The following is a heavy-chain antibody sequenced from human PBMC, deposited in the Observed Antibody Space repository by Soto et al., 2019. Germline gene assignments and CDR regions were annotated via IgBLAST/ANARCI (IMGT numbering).Heavy chain of an antibody. V-gene: IGHV3-13*04. CDR3: ARERLLPPGRWFDP. Sequence: PGGSLRLSCAASGFTFSSYDMHWVRQATGKGLEWVSAIGTAGDTYYADSVKGRFTISRDNSKNTLYLQMNSLRAEDTAVYYCARERLLPPGRWFDPWGQGTLVTVSS. CDR1: GFTFSSYD. J-gene: IGHJ5*02. CDR2: IGTAGDT. D-gene: IGHD2-15*01.